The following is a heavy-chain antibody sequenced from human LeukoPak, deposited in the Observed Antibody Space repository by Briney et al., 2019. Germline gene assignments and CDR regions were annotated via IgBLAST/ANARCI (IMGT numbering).Heavy chain of an antibody. CDR1: GYTFTSYD. D-gene: IGHD5-24*01. V-gene: IGHV1-8*01. Sequence: ASVKLSCKASGYTFTSYDINWVRQATGQGLEWMGWMNPNSGNTGYAQKFQGRVTMTRNTSISTAYMELSSLRSEDTAVYYCAIGGQRWLQLSHYYYYYMDVWGKGTTVTISS. CDR2: MNPNSGNT. J-gene: IGHJ6*03. CDR3: AIGGQRWLQLSHYYYYYMDV.